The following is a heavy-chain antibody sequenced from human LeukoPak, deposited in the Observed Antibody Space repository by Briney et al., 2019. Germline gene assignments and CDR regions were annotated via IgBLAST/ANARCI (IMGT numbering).Heavy chain of an antibody. J-gene: IGHJ4*02. CDR3: ARHETTGTKDY. CDR2: IYPGDSDT. CDR1: GSRFTTYW. D-gene: IGHD1-1*01. V-gene: IGHV5-51*01. Sequence: GASLKISCKGSGSRFTTYWIGWVRQMPGKGLEWMGIIYPGDSDTRYSPSFQGQVTISADKSISTAYLQWSSPKASDTAMYYCARHETTGTKDYWGQGTLVTVSS.